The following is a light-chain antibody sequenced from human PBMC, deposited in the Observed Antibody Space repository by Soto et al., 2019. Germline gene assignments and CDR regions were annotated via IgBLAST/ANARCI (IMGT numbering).Light chain of an antibody. CDR1: QDIGRW. CDR2: HAS. J-gene: IGKJ1*01. CDR3: QQYNSYS. Sequence: DIQMTQAPSTLSASIGDRVTISCRASQDIGRWLACYQQKPGPAPQVLIYHASNLQSGVPSRFSGSGSGTEFTLTISSLQPDDFATYHRQQYNSYSFGQGNTGDI. V-gene: IGKV1-5*01.